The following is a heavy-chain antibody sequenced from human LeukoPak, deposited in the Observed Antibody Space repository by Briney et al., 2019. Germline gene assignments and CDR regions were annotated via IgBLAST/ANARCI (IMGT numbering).Heavy chain of an antibody. CDR3: ASPHSLAYYPDY. D-gene: IGHD3-16*01. Sequence: PGGALRLSCAASGFTFSNFWRHWVRQAPGKGLVWVSRISNDGSITNYADSVNGRFTISRDNAKNTLFLQMNSLRAEDKAVYYCASPHSLAYYPDYWGQGTLVAVSS. CDR2: ISNDGSIT. V-gene: IGHV3-74*01. CDR1: GFTFSNFW. J-gene: IGHJ4*02.